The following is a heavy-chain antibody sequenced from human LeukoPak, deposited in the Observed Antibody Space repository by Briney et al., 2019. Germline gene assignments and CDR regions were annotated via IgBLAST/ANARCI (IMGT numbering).Heavy chain of an antibody. J-gene: IGHJ4*02. V-gene: IGHV4-59*08. D-gene: IGHD1-26*01. CDR1: GGSISSYY. CDR2: IYYSGST. CDR3: AILSIVGALLDY. Sequence: PSETLSLTCTVSGGSISSYYWSWIRQPPGKGLEWIGYIYYSGSTNYNPSLKSRVTISVDTSKNQFSLKLSSVTAADTAVYYCAILSIVGALLDYWGQGTLVTVSS.